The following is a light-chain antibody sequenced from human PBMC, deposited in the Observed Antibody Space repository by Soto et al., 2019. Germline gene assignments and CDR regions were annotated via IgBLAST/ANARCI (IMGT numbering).Light chain of an antibody. J-gene: IGKJ1*01. V-gene: IGKV3-20*01. CDR1: QSVSDNY. Sequence: EMLVTQSPDTLSLSPGERVTLFCRASQSVSDNYLAWYQQQPGQAHRLLTYGASNRATGIPDRFNGAGSGTDFTLTISRLEPEDFAVYYCQQYGSSPWTFGQGTKVDI. CDR3: QQYGSSPWT. CDR2: GAS.